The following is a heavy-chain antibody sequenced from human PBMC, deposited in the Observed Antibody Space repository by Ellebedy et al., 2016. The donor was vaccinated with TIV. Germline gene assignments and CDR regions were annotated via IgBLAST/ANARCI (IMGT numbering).Heavy chain of an antibody. V-gene: IGHV3-30*18. CDR2: ISHDGSKI. Sequence: GGSLRLSCAASGFTVSSNYMSWVRQAPGKGLEWVAVISHDGSKIYYADSVKGRFTISRDNSKNTLYLQMNSLRAEDTAVYYCAKDRSGYSSGNFDYWGQGTLVTVSS. J-gene: IGHJ4*02. D-gene: IGHD6-19*01. CDR3: AKDRSGYSSGNFDY. CDR1: GFTVSSNY.